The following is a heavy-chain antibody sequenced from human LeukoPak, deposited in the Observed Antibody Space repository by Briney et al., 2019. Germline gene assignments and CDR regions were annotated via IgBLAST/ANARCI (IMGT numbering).Heavy chain of an antibody. V-gene: IGHV3-48*03. CDR2: ISSSGSTI. D-gene: IGHD6-19*01. CDR1: GFTFSSYE. Sequence: AGTLRLSCAASGFTFSSYEMNWVRQAPGKGLDCVSYISSSGSTIYYADSVKGRFTISRDNAKNSLYLQMNSLRADDTAVYYCARGPDSSGWYGVIRYYYYGMDVWGQGTTVTVSS. CDR3: ARGPDSSGWYGVIRYYYYGMDV. J-gene: IGHJ6*02.